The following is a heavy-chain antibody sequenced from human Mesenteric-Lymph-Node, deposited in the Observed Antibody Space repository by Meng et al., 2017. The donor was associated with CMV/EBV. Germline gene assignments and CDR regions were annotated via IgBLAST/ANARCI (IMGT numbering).Heavy chain of an antibody. D-gene: IGHD1-26*01. CDR1: GYTFTSYD. CDR3: AGEGVGDYYFDY. J-gene: IGHJ4*02. CDR2: MNPNSGNT. V-gene: IGHV1-8*01. Sequence: ASVTVSCQASGYTFTSYDINWVRQATGQGLEWMGWMNPNSGNTGYAQKFQGRVTMTRNNSISTAYMELSSLRSEDTAVYYCAGEGVGDYYFDYWGQGTLVTVSS.